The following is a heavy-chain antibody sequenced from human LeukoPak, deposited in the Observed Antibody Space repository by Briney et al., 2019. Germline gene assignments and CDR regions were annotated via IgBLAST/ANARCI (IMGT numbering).Heavy chain of an antibody. CDR2: ISGSGGST. CDR1: GFTFSSYA. J-gene: IGHJ4*02. CDR3: ARRSMSSGYFDY. Sequence: PGGSLRLSCAASGFTFSSYAMSWVRQAPGKGLEWVSAISGSGGSTYYADSVKGRFTISRDNSKNTLYLQMNSLSAEDTAVYYCARRSMSSGYFDYWGQGTLVTVSS. D-gene: IGHD1-26*01. V-gene: IGHV3-23*01.